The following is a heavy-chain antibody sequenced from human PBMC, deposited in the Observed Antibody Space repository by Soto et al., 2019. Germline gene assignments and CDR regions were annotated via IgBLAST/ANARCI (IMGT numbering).Heavy chain of an antibody. Sequence: EVQLVESGGGLVKPGGSLRLSCAASGFTFSSYSMNWVRQAPGKGLEWVSSISSSSSYIYYADSVKGRFTISRDNAKKSLYLKMNSLRAEDTAVYYCATLDIVVVVAAINNWFDPWGQGTLVTVSS. D-gene: IGHD2-15*01. CDR3: ATLDIVVVVAAINNWFDP. V-gene: IGHV3-21*01. CDR1: GFTFSSYS. CDR2: ISSSSSYI. J-gene: IGHJ5*02.